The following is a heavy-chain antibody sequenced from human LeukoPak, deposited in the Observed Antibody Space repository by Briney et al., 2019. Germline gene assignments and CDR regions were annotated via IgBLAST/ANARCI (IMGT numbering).Heavy chain of an antibody. D-gene: IGHD2-21*02. CDR1: GGSISDYY. CDR3: ARDTCGGDCYTFDS. CDR2: IYYSGST. J-gene: IGHJ4*02. V-gene: IGHV4-59*12. Sequence: SSETLSLTCTVSGGSISDYYWNWIRQPPGKGLEWIGYIYYSGSTNYNPSLKSRVTISVDTSKNQFSLQLNSVTPEDTAVYYCARDTCGGDCYTFDSWGQGTLVTVSS.